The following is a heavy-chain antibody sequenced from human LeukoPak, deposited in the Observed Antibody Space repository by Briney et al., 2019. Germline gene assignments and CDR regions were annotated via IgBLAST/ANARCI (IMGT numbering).Heavy chain of an antibody. Sequence: SETLSLTCTVSGGSISSYYWSWIRQPPGKGLEWIGYIYYSGSTNYNPSLKSRVTISVDTSKNQFSLKLSSVTAADTAVYYCVRAPGAWSSSPPFDYWGQGTLVTVSS. J-gene: IGHJ4*02. V-gene: IGHV4-59*01. CDR1: GGSISSYY. CDR2: IYYSGST. D-gene: IGHD6-13*01. CDR3: VRAPGAWSSSPPFDY.